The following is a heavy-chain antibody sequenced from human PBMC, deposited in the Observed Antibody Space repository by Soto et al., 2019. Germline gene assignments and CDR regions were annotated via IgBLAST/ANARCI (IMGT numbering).Heavy chain of an antibody. CDR1: GFTFSSYT. J-gene: IGHJ3*02. Sequence: GGSLRLSCAASGFTFSSYTMSWVRQAPGKGLEWVSAISGSGGSTYYADSVKGRFTISRDNSKNTLYLQMNSLRAEDTAVYYCARDAAAGYCSSTSCYPGAFDIWGQGTMVTVSS. V-gene: IGHV3-23*01. CDR3: ARDAAAGYCSSTSCYPGAFDI. D-gene: IGHD2-2*01. CDR2: ISGSGGST.